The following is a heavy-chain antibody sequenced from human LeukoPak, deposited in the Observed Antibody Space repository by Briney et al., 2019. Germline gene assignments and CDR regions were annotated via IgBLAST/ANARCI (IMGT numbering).Heavy chain of an antibody. CDR3: ATYDYGDYVPSFDY. J-gene: IGHJ4*02. D-gene: IGHD4-17*01. CDR2: ISGSGGST. Sequence: QPGGSLRLSCAASGFTFSSYAMSWVRQAPGKGLEWVSAISGSGGSTYYADSVKGRFTISRDNSKHTLYLQMNSLRAEDTAVYYCATYDYGDYVPSFDYWGQGTLVTVSS. V-gene: IGHV3-23*01. CDR1: GFTFSSYA.